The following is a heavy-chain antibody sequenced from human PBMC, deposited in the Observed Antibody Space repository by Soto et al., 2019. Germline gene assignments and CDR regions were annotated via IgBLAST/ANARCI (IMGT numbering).Heavy chain of an antibody. Sequence: PSETLSLTCTVSGGSISSGDYYWSWIRQPPGKGLEWIGYIYYSGSTYYNPSLKSRVTISVDTSKNQFSLKLSSVTAADTAVYYCARVGTIQLWNFDYWGQGTLVTVSS. CDR1: GGSISSGDYY. D-gene: IGHD5-18*01. CDR3: ARVGTIQLWNFDY. V-gene: IGHV4-30-4*01. J-gene: IGHJ4*02. CDR2: IYYSGST.